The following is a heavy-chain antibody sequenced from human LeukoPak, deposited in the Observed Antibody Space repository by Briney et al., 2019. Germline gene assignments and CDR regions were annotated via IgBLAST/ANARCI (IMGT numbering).Heavy chain of an antibody. CDR3: ARSGTKANGFDY. V-gene: IGHV4-59*01. Sequence: SETLSLTCTVSGGSISPYYWSWIRQPPGKGREWIGYIYYSGSTNYSPSLQSRVTISVDTSRNQFSLRLSSVTAADTAMYYCARSGTKANGFDYWGQGTLVTVSS. J-gene: IGHJ4*02. CDR2: IYYSGST. CDR1: GGSISPYY. D-gene: IGHD2-8*01.